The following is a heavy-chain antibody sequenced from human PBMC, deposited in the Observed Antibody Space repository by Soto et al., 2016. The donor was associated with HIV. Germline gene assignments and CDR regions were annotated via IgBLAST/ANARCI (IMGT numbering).Heavy chain of an antibody. V-gene: IGHV1-8*03. CDR1: GYTFTSYD. Sequence: QVQLVQSGAEVKKPGASVKVSCKASGYTFTSYDINWVRQATGQGLEWMGWMNPNSGNTGYAQKFQGRVTITRNTSISTAYMELSSLRSEDTAVYYCARGRGYCSRTSCYVVAFDIWGQGTMVTVSS. CDR2: MNPNSGNT. CDR3: ARGRGYCSRTSCYVVAFDI. D-gene: IGHD2-2*01. J-gene: IGHJ3*02.